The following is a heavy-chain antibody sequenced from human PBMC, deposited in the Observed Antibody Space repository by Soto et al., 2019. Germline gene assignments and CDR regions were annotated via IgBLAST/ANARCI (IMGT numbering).Heavy chain of an antibody. Sequence: EAQLVESGGGLVQPGGSLRLSCAASGFTFSNYEMHWVRQAPGKGLEYVSGISNNGAHTDYAKSVKGRFTISGDNSENTLYLQMGRLRAEGMALYYCARRGYVSRWPNVYMDVWGKGTTVTVSS. J-gene: IGHJ6*03. V-gene: IGHV3-64*01. CDR3: ARRGYVSRWPNVYMDV. CDR2: ISNNGAHT. CDR1: GFTFSNYE. D-gene: IGHD6-13*01.